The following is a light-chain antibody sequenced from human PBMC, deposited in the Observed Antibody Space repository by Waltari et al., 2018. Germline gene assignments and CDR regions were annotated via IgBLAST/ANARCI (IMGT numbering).Light chain of an antibody. CDR2: DVS. CDR1: SSDAGGYNY. Sequence: QSALTQPASVSGSPGQSITISCTGTSSDAGGYNYVSWYQQHPGKAPKLMISDVSKRPSGVSNRFCGSQCGTTASLTISGLQAEDGADYYCSSYTSGTTVVFGGGTKLTVL. CDR3: SSYTSGTTVV. J-gene: IGLJ2*01. V-gene: IGLV2-14*01.